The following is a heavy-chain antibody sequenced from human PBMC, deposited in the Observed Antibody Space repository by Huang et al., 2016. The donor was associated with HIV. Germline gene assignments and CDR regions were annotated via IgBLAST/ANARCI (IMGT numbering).Heavy chain of an antibody. CDR2: ISYDGRSQ. V-gene: IGHV3-30*18. Sequence: QVHLVESGGGVVQPGGSLRLSWAASGFKLSGLGMHWVRQAPGKGLEWVAVISYDGRSQFYTDSVKCRFTISRDNSDNTLSLQMKGLRPDDTAVYYCAKESRWFSDFDHWGQGVLVSVSS. J-gene: IGHJ4*02. D-gene: IGHD2-15*01. CDR3: AKESRWFSDFDH. CDR1: GFKLSGLG.